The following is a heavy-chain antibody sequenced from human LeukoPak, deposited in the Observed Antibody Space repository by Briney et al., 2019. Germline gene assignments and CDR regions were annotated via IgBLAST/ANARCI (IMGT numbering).Heavy chain of an antibody. CDR1: AGSISSSSYY. V-gene: IGHV4-39*01. J-gene: IGHJ5*02. D-gene: IGHD6-13*01. CDR3: ARRYSSSWYVWFDP. Sequence: SETLSLTCTVSAGSISSSSYYWGWIRQPPGKGLEWIGSIYYSGSTYYNPSLKSRVTISVDTSKNQFSLKLSSVTAADTAVYYCARRYSSSWYVWFDPWGQGTLVTVSS. CDR2: IYYSGST.